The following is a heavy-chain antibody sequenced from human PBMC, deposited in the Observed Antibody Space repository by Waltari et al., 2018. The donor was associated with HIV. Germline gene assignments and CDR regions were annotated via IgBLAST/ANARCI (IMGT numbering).Heavy chain of an antibody. Sequence: QVQLVQSGAEVKKPGASVQVSCKAPGYTFTSYGISWLRQLPGQGRERMGGVSTYNGNTNYAQKRQGRVTMTTDTSTSTAYMELRSLRSDDTAVYYWARAPPIAVAGDYYYYYYGMDVWGQGTTVTVSS. J-gene: IGHJ6*02. D-gene: IGHD6-19*01. CDR2: VSTYNGNT. CDR1: GYTFTSYG. CDR3: ARAPPIAVAGDYYYYYYGMDV. V-gene: IGHV1-18*01.